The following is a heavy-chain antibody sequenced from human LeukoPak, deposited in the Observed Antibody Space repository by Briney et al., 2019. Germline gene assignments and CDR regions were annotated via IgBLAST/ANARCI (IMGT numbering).Heavy chain of an antibody. V-gene: IGHV3-23*01. D-gene: IGHD2-15*01. J-gene: IGHJ4*02. CDR1: GFTFSSYA. CDR3: AKGSSGVVVVAATLGY. CDR2: ISGSGGST. Sequence: PGGSLRLSCAASGFTFSSYAMSWVRQAPGKGLEWVSAISGSGGSTYYADSVKGRFTISRDNSKNTLYLQMNSLRAEDTAVYYCAKGSSGVVVVAATLGYWGQGILVTVSS.